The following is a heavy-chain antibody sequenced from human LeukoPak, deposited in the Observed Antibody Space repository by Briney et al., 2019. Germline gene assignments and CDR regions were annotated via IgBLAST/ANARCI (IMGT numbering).Heavy chain of an antibody. D-gene: IGHD3-10*01. CDR3: AKDLVVRGPAYYMDV. J-gene: IGHJ6*03. Sequence: GGSLTLSCSASGFRFKNYGMTWVRQAPGKGLEWVSRIKIDGGLTDYADSVKGRFTISRDDSNSTLFLQMHSLRADDTAVYYCAKDLVVRGPAYYMDVWGEGTTVTVSS. CDR2: IKIDGGLT. V-gene: IGHV3-23*01. CDR1: GFRFKNYG.